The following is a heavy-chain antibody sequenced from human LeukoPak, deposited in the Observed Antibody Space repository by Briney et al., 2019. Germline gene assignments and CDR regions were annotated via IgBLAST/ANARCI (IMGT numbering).Heavy chain of an antibody. Sequence: SETLSLTCTVSGGSISSYYWSWIRQPPGKGLEWIGYIYSSGSTNYNPSLKSRVTISVDTSRNQFSLKLSSVTAADTAVYYCARDRHGSGSAHSFDPWGQGTLVTDSS. CDR2: IYSSGST. J-gene: IGHJ5*02. CDR3: ARDRHGSGSAHSFDP. V-gene: IGHV4-59*01. CDR1: GGSISSYY. D-gene: IGHD3-10*01.